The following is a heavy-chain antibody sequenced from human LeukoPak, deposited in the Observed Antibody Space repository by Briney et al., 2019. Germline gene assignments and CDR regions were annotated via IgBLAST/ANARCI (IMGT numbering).Heavy chain of an antibody. CDR2: IIPIFGTA. Sequence: SVKVSCKASGGTFSSDAISWVRQAPGQGLEWMGGIIPIFGTANYAQKFQGRVTITADKSTSTAYMEVSSLRSEDTAVYYCAVVVNYYYYYYMDVWGKGTTVTVSS. D-gene: IGHD3-22*01. CDR1: GGTFSSDA. V-gene: IGHV1-69*06. J-gene: IGHJ6*03. CDR3: AVVVNYYYYYYMDV.